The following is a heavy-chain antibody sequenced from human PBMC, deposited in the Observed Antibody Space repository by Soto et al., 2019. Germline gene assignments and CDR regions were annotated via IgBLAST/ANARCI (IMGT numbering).Heavy chain of an antibody. V-gene: IGHV4-59*01. D-gene: IGHD3-10*01. Sequence: SETLSLTCTVSGGSISSYYWSWIRQPPGKGLEWIGYIYYSGSTNYNPSPKSRVTISVDTSKNQFSLKLSSVTAADTAVYYCARGVLLWFGESKSYYFDYWGQGTLVTVSS. CDR3: ARGVLLWFGESKSYYFDY. CDR1: GGSISSYY. J-gene: IGHJ4*02. CDR2: IYYSGST.